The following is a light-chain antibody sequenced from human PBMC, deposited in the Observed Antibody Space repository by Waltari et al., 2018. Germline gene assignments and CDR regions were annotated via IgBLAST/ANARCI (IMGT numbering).Light chain of an antibody. CDR2: KAS. V-gene: IGKV1D-13*01. J-gene: IGKJ4*01. CDR1: QCVNNY. CDR3: QQRYNYPVT. Sequence: IQLTQSPSSLSASVGDRVTITCRTSQCVNNYLAWYQQKPGKAPKLLIYKASSLESGVPSRFSGSGSGTDYTLTISSLQPEDFAFYYCQQRYNYPVTFGGGTKVEIK.